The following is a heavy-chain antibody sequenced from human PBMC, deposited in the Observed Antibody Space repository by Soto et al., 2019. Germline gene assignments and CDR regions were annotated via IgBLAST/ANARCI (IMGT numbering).Heavy chain of an antibody. CDR3: ASQKLDVPAYFDS. CDR1: GGSISSGGYS. J-gene: IGHJ4*02. Sequence: SSETLSLTCAVSGGSISSGGYSWSWIRQPPGKGLEWIGYIYHSGSTYYNPSLKSRVTISVDRSKNQFSLKLSSVTAADTAVYYCASQKLDVPAYFDSWGQGTLVTVSS. V-gene: IGHV4-30-2*01. CDR2: IYHSGST. D-gene: IGHD1-1*01.